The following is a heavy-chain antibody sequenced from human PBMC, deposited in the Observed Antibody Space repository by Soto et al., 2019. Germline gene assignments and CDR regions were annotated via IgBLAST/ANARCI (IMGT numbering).Heavy chain of an antibody. V-gene: IGHV1-18*01. CDR3: AREGIAAQDYYYYMDV. D-gene: IGHD6-6*01. Sequence: GASVKVSCEASGYTFTSYGISCVRQAPGQGLEWMGWISAINGKANYAQKLQGRVTITADKSTSTAYMELSSLRSEDTAVYYCAREGIAAQDYYYYMDVWGKGTTVTVSS. CDR1: GYTFTSYG. J-gene: IGHJ6*03. CDR2: ISAINGKA.